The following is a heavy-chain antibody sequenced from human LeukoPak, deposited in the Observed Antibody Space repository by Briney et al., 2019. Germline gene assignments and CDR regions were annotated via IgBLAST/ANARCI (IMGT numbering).Heavy chain of an antibody. CDR1: GGSISSSSYY. V-gene: IGHV4-39*01. D-gene: IGHD6-13*01. CDR3: ARRRSSSWYVSFDY. Sequence: SETLSLTCTVSGGSISSSSYYWGWIRQPPGTGLEWIGSIYYSGSTYYNPSLKSRVTISVDTSKNQFSLKLSSVTAADTAVYYCARRRSSSWYVSFDYWGQGTLVTVSS. CDR2: IYYSGST. J-gene: IGHJ4*02.